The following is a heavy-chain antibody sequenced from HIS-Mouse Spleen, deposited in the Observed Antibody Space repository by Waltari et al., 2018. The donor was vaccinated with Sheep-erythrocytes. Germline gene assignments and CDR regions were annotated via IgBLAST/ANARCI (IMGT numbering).Heavy chain of an antibody. V-gene: IGHV3-48*01. J-gene: IGHJ4*02. CDR1: GFTFSSYS. CDR3: ARVFLYSGSYYFDY. D-gene: IGHD1-26*01. CDR2: ISSSSSTI. Sequence: EVQLVESGGGLVQPGGSLRLSCADSGFTFSSYSMNWVRQAPGKGLEWVSYISSSSSTIYYADSVKGRFTISRDNAKNSLYLQMNSLRAEDTAVYYCARVFLYSGSYYFDYWGQGTLVTVSS.